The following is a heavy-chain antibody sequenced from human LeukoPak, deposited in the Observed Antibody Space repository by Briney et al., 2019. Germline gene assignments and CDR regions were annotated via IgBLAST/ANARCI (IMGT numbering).Heavy chain of an antibody. CDR2: MSSGSRYI. D-gene: IGHD3-3*01. CDR3: ARDRPTGASRLFVVQ. Sequence: PGGSLRLSCAASGFTFSSYSMTWVRQAPGKGLGWISSMSSGSRYIYYADSVRGRFTISRDNAKTSLSLLMNSLRAEDTAVYYCARDRPTGASRLFVVQWGQGTLVTVSS. V-gene: IGHV3-21*01. CDR1: GFTFSSYS. J-gene: IGHJ4*02.